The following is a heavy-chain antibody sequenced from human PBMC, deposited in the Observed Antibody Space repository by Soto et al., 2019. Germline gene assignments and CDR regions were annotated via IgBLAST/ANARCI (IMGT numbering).Heavy chain of an antibody. CDR2: INSDGSST. J-gene: IGHJ4*02. D-gene: IGHD3-22*01. CDR3: ARPLYDSSGYFDY. CDR1: GFTFSSYW. Sequence: GGSLRLSCAASGFTFSSYWMHWVRQAPGKGLVWVSRINSDGSSTSYADSVKGRFAISRDNAKNTLYLQMNSLRAEDTAVYYCARPLYDSSGYFDYWGQGTLVTVSS. V-gene: IGHV3-74*01.